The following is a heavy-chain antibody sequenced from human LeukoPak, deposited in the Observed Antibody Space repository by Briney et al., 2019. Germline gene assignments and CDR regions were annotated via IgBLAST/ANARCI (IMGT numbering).Heavy chain of an antibody. CDR2: SNAGNGNT. J-gene: IGHJ4*02. D-gene: IGHD6-19*01. V-gene: IGHV1-3*02. Sequence: ASVKVSCKASGYIFTNYGMHWMRQAPGQRLEWMGWSNAGNGNTKYSQEFQGRVTFTRDTSANTAYMELSSLRSEDMAVYYCARGADSGWFGDYWGQGTLVTVSS. CDR1: GYIFTNYG. CDR3: ARGADSGWFGDY.